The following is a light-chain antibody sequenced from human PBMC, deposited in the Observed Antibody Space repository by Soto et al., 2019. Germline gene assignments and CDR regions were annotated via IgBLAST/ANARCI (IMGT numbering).Light chain of an antibody. Sequence: EIVLTHSPATLSVSPGERATLSCRASQSVGSNLAWYQQRPGQPPRLLIYDASTRATDIPARFSGGGSGTEFTLTISCLQSEDFAVYYCQQYKNWPYTFGQGTKLQIK. CDR3: QQYKNWPYT. CDR1: QSVGSN. J-gene: IGKJ2*01. V-gene: IGKV3-15*01. CDR2: DAS.